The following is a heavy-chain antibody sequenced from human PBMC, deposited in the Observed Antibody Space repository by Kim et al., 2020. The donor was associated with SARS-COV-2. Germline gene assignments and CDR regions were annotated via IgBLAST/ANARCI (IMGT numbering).Heavy chain of an antibody. V-gene: IGHV3-21*01. Sequence: SSSYIYYADSVNGRFTISRDNAKNSLYLQMNSLRAEDTAVYYCASVQGYWGQGTLVTVSS. CDR2: SSSYI. CDR3: ASVQGY. J-gene: IGHJ4*02.